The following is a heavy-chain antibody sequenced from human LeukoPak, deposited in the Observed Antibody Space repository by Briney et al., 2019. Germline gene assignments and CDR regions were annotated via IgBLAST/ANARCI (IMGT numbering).Heavy chain of an antibody. V-gene: IGHV3-23*01. CDR3: AKEPGDGGIFDY. CDR1: GFTFSSYA. J-gene: IGHJ4*02. CDR2: ISSSGGYT. D-gene: IGHD6-13*01. Sequence: PGGSLRLSCAASGFTFSSYAMSWVRQAPGQGLEWVSSISSSGGYTYYADSVKGRFTISRDNSKNTLYLQMNSLRAEDTAVYYCAKEPGDGGIFDYWGQGTLVTVSS.